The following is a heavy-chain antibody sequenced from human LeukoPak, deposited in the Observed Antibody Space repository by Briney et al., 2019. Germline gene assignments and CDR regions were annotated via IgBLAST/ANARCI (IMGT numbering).Heavy chain of an antibody. D-gene: IGHD1-26*01. J-gene: IGHJ4*02. V-gene: IGHV4-59*08. CDR1: GGSINTFY. CDR2: ISYGGAT. CDR3: ARHGGTIDYFDY. Sequence: SETLSLTCTVSGGSINTFYWSWIRQPPGKQLEWIGYISYGGATSYNPSLKRRVTISANSPKNYFSLRLTSLTAADTALYYCARHGGTIDYFDYWGPGSLVTVSS.